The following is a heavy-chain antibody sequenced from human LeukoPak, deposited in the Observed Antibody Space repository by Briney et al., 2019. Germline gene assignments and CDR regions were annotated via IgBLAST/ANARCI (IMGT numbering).Heavy chain of an antibody. J-gene: IGHJ6*03. CDR2: ISYDGSNK. CDR1: GFTFSSYG. D-gene: IGHD5-12*01. CDR3: AREHSGYDFPGRDYYYMDV. V-gene: IGHV3-30*03. Sequence: QPGGSLRLSCAASGFTFSSYGMHWVRQAPGKGLEWVAVISYDGSNKYYADSVKGRFTISRDNSKNTLYLQMNSLRAEDTAVYYCAREHSGYDFPGRDYYYMDVWGKGTTVTVSS.